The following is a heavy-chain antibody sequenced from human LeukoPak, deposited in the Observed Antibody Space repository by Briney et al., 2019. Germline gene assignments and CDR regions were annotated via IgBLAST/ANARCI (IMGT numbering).Heavy chain of an antibody. D-gene: IGHD3-3*01. CDR2: IRSRADGGTA. CDR3: AKHIYGVVSIQQ. V-gene: IGHV3-15*01. J-gene: IGHJ1*01. CDR1: GFTFNYYW. Sequence: PGGSLRLSCAASGFTFNYYWMTWVRQVPGKGLEWVGRIRSRADGGTAEYATAVEGRFTISRDDSTNTLYLHMSNVKTEDTAVYYCAKHIYGVVSIQQWGQGTLVTVSS.